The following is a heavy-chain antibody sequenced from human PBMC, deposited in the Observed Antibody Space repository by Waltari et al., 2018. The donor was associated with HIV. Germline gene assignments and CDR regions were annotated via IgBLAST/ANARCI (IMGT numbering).Heavy chain of an antibody. D-gene: IGHD6-13*01. J-gene: IGHJ4*02. V-gene: IGHV6-1*01. CDR2: TYYRSKWYN. CDR1: GDRVPSNSPA. Sequence: QVQLQQSGPGLVKPSQTLSLTCAISGDRVPSNSPAWNWIRQPPSRGLEWLGRTYYRSKWYNDYAVSVKSRITINPDTSKNQFSLQLNSVTPEDTAVYYCARTPYSSSWFLIDYWGQGTLVTVSS. CDR3: ARTPYSSSWFLIDY.